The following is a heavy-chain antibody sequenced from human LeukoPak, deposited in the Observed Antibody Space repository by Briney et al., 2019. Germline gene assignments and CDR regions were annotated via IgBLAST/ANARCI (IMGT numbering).Heavy chain of an antibody. V-gene: IGHV4-61*02. Sequence: PSETLSLTCTVSGGSISSGNYFWSWIRQPAGKGLEWIGRFYTSGSTNYNPSLKSRVTISVDTSNNQFSLKLSSVTAADTAVYYCATQDSRSWYFDYWGQGTLVTVSS. CDR3: ATQDSRSWYFDY. CDR2: FYTSGST. J-gene: IGHJ4*02. CDR1: GGSISSGNYF. D-gene: IGHD6-13*01.